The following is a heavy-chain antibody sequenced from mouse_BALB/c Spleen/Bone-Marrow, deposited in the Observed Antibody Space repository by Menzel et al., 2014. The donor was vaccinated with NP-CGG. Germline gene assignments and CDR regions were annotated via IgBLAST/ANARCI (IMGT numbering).Heavy chain of an antibody. CDR2: IDPYYGGT. Sequence: EADRQHPGPELEKPSASVKISCKATGYSFTGYNMNWGKQSNGKSLEWIGNIDPYYGGTSYNQKFKGKATLTVDKSSSTAYMQLKSLTSEDSAVYYCASNYPYAMDYWSQAASANVSS. D-gene: IGHD2-1*01. V-gene: IGHV1-39*01. J-gene: IGHJ4*01. CDR3: ASNYPYAMDY. CDR1: GYSFTGYN.